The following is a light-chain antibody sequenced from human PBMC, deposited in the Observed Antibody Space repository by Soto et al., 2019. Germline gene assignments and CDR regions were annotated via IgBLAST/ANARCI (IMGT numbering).Light chain of an antibody. J-gene: IGKJ1*01. CDR1: QSIHSC. CDR2: GAS. CDR3: QQIYAAPVT. V-gene: IGKV1-39*01. Sequence: DIQMTQSPSSLSASVGDRVTITCRASQSIHSCLNWYQQKPGKAPKLLIYGASNLKSGVPSRFSGSESGTDFILTISSLQPEDFATYYCQQIYAAPVTFGQGTKVEIK.